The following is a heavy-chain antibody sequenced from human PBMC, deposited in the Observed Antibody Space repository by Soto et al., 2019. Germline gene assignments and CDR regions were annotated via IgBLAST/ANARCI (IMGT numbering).Heavy chain of an antibody. CDR3: ARGSYSSGWYEKEGWFEP. V-gene: IGHV3-30*03. D-gene: IGHD6-19*01. J-gene: IGHJ5*02. CDR1: GFIFSTYG. CDR2: TSYDGSNK. Sequence: QVQLVESGGGVVQPGRSLRLSCAASGFIFSTYGMHWVRQAPGEGLEWVAVTSYDGSNKYYADSVKGRFTISRDNSKNTLYLQMNSLRDEDTAVYYCARGSYSSGWYEKEGWFEPWGQGTLVNVSS.